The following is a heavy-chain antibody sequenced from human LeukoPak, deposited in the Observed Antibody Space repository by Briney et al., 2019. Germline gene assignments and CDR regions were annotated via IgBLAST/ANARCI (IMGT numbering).Heavy chain of an antibody. Sequence: SETLSLTCTVSGGSISIYYWSWIRQPPGKGLEWIGYINYSGSTNYNPSLKSRVTISVDTSKNQFSLKLTSVTAADTAVYYCARGLYQLLFGAGSFDYWGQGTLVTVSS. V-gene: IGHV4-59*08. CDR3: ARGLYQLLFGAGSFDY. D-gene: IGHD2-2*01. CDR1: GGSISIYY. CDR2: INYSGST. J-gene: IGHJ4*02.